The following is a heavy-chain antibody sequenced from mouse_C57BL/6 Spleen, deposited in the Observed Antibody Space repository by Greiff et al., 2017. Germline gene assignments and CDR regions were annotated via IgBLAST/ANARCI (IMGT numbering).Heavy chain of an antibody. D-gene: IGHD1-1*01. CDR2: LSSGGSYT. CDR3: ARQGTYYGSSYYFDY. V-gene: IGHV5-6*01. Sequence: EVQLMESGGDLVKPGGSLKLSCAASGFTFSSYGMSWVRQTPDKRLEWVATLSSGGSYTYYPDSVQGRFTISRANAKNTLYLQMSGLKSEDTAMYYCARQGTYYGSSYYFDYWGQGTTLTVSS. J-gene: IGHJ2*01. CDR1: GFTFSSYG.